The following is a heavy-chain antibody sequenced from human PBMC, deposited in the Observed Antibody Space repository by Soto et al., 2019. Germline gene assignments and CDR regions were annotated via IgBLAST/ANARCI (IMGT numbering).Heavy chain of an antibody. D-gene: IGHD2-21*02. CDR1: GFSLDTGGLG. V-gene: IGHV2-5*02. Sequence: QITLKESGPTLVKPTQTRTLTCTFSGFSLDTGGLGVGWIRQPPGKALEWLALIYWDGDKRYSPSLKSRLSITRDTTNNRVVLTMTDLEPVDTVTDYCAHSRCCGDCLRSYSSHYYFGMDVWGQGTTVTVSS. J-gene: IGHJ6*02. CDR3: AHSRCCGDCLRSYSSHYYFGMDV. CDR2: IYWDGDK.